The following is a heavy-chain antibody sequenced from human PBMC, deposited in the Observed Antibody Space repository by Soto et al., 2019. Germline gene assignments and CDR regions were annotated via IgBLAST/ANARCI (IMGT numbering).Heavy chain of an antibody. J-gene: IGHJ3*02. CDR2: IRSKAYGGTT. CDR3: TSYLAACTNGVCAFDI. CDR1: GFTFGDYA. D-gene: IGHD2-8*01. Sequence: GGSLRLSCTASGFTFGDYAMSWVRKAPGKGLEWVGFIRSKAYGGTTEYAASVKGRFTISRDDSKSIAYLQMNSLKTEDTAVYYCTSYLAACTNGVCAFDIWGQGTMVTISS. V-gene: IGHV3-49*04.